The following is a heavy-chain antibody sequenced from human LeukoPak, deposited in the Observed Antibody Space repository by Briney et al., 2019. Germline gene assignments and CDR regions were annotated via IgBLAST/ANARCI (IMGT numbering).Heavy chain of an antibody. CDR3: ARGMGYSNYYFDY. Sequence: GASVKVSCKASGGTFSSYAISWVRQAPGQGLEWMGRIIPIFGIANYAQKFQGGVTITADKSTSTAYMELSSLRSEDTAVYYCARGMGYSNYYFDYWGQGTLVTVSS. D-gene: IGHD4-11*01. V-gene: IGHV1-69*04. J-gene: IGHJ4*02. CDR2: IIPIFGIA. CDR1: GGTFSSYA.